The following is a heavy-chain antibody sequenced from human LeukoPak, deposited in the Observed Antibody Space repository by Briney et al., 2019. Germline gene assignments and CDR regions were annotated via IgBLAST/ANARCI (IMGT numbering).Heavy chain of an antibody. V-gene: IGHV7-4-1*02. J-gene: IGHJ3*02. CDR1: GYTFTSYA. Sequence: ASVKVSCKASGYTFTSYAMNWVRQAPGQGLEWMGWINTNTGNPTYAQGFTGRFVFSLDTSVSTAYLQISSVKAEDTAVYYCARAPLLYGSGSYHNDAFDIWGQGTMVTVSS. D-gene: IGHD3-10*01. CDR3: ARAPLLYGSGSYHNDAFDI. CDR2: INTNTGNP.